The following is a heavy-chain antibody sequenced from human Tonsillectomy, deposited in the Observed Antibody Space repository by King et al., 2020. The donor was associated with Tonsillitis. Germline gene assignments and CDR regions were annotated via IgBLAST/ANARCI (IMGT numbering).Heavy chain of an antibody. J-gene: IGHJ4*02. CDR3: ARAGYYYDNLYYFDY. CDR1: GGSIGSYY. V-gene: IGHV4-59*01. CDR2: VYYSGTT. D-gene: IGHD3-22*01. Sequence: VQLQESGPGLVKPSETLSLTCTVSGGSIGSYYWGWIRQPPGKGLEWIGYVYYSGTTNYNPSLKSRVTISVDTFKNQFSLKVSSVTAADTAVYYCARAGYYYDNLYYFDYWGQGTLVTVSS.